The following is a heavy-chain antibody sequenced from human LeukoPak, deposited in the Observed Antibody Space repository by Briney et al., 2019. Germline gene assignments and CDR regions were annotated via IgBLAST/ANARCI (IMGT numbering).Heavy chain of an antibody. CDR2: FHYSGNT. Sequence: PSETLSLTCTVSGASISRYYWSWIRQPPGKGLGWIGYFHYSGNTNYNPSLSSRITMSVDTSKNQFSLKLNSVTAADTAVYYCARRAAALDYWGLGTLVTVSS. CDR1: GASISRYY. D-gene: IGHD6-13*01. J-gene: IGHJ4*02. V-gene: IGHV4-59*08. CDR3: ARRAAALDY.